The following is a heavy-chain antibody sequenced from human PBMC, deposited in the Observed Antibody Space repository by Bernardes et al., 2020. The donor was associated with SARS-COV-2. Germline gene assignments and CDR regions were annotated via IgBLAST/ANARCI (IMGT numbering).Heavy chain of an antibody. CDR2: INPNSGGT. J-gene: IGHJ6*02. CDR3: AREDAVAGTDYYYGMDV. Sequence: ASVKVSCKASGYTFTGYYMHWVRQAPGRGLEWMGWINPNSGGTNYAQKFQGRVTMTRDTSISTAYMELSRLRSDDTAVYYCAREDAVAGTDYYYGMDVWGQGTTVTVSS. D-gene: IGHD6-19*01. CDR1: GYTFTGYY. V-gene: IGHV1-2*02.